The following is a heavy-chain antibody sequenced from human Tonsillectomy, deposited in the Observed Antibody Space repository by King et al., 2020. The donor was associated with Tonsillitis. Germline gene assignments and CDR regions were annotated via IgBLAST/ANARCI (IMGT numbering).Heavy chain of an antibody. CDR2: IWYDGSNK. D-gene: IGHD3-22*01. V-gene: IGHV3-33*01. Sequence: VQLVESGGGVVQPGRSLRLSCAASGFTFNIYGMHWVRQAPGKGLEWVGVIWYDGSNKYYADSVEGRFTISRDNSKNTLYLQMNSLRAEDTAVYYCASDSDSTSWYYYGMDVWGQGTTVTVPS. J-gene: IGHJ6*02. CDR1: GFTFNIYG. CDR3: ASDSDSTSWYYYGMDV.